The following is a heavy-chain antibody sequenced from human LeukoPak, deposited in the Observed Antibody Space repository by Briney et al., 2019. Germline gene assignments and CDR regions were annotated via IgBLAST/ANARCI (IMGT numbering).Heavy chain of an antibody. CDR3: ARRGAGGYDFDY. CDR1: GYTFTGYY. D-gene: IGHD5-12*01. J-gene: IGHJ4*02. Sequence: ASVRVSCKASGYTFTGYYMHWVRQAPGQGLEWIGWINPNNGGTNYAQKFQGRVTMTRDTSISTAYMELSRLTSDDTAVYYCARRGAGGYDFDYWGQGTLVTVYS. V-gene: IGHV1-2*02. CDR2: INPNNGGT.